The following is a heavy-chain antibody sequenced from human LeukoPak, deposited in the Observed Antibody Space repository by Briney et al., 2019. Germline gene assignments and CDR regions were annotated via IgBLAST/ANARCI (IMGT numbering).Heavy chain of an antibody. D-gene: IGHD3-10*01. Sequence: ASVKVSCKASGYTLTSYGISWVRQAPGQGLEWMGWISAYNGVTNYAQKLQGRVTITTDTSTSTAYMELRSLRSDDTAVYYCARMSYGSGTNWFDPWGQGTLVTVSP. CDR1: GYTLTSYG. CDR3: ARMSYGSGTNWFDP. V-gene: IGHV1-18*01. J-gene: IGHJ5*02. CDR2: ISAYNGVT.